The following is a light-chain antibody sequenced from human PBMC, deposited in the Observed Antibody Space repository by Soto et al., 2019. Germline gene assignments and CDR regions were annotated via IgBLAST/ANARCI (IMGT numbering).Light chain of an antibody. CDR3: QYHGNYPPPWT. J-gene: IGKJ1*01. CDR1: QSVSSSY. Sequence: EIVLTQSPGTLSLSPGERATLFCRASQSVSSSYLAWYQQKPGQAPLLIIDGASSSATGIPNRGSGSGCGTGLTLTITRLEPEDEALYYYQYHGNYPPPWTFGQGTKVEIK. CDR2: GAS. V-gene: IGKV3-20*01.